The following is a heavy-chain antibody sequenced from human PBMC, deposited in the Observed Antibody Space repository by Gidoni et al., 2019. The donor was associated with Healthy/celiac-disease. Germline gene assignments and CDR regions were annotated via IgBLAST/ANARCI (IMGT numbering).Heavy chain of an antibody. J-gene: IGHJ6*02. Sequence: EVQLVESGGGLVQPGGSLRLSCAASGFTFSSYSMNWVRQAPGKGLEWVSYISSSSSTIYYADSVKGRFTISRDNAKNSLYLQMNSLRDEDTAVYYCARASYYDSSGPSYYYYGMDVWGQGTTVTVSS. CDR3: ARASYYDSSGPSYYYYGMDV. CDR2: ISSSSSTI. D-gene: IGHD3-22*01. CDR1: GFTFSSYS. V-gene: IGHV3-48*02.